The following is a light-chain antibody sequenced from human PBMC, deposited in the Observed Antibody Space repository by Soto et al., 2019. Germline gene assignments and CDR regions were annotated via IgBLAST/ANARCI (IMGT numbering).Light chain of an antibody. CDR1: QSVSSSY. CDR3: QQLST. V-gene: IGKV3-20*01. Sequence: EIVLTQSPGTLSLSPGERATLSCRASQSVSSSYLAWYQQKPGQAPRLLIYGASTRATGIPDRFSGSGSGTHFTITISRLEPEDFAVYYCQQLSTFGQGTKVEIK. J-gene: IGKJ1*01. CDR2: GAS.